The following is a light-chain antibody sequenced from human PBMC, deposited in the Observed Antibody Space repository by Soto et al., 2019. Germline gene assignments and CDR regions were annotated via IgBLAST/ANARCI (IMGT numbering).Light chain of an antibody. CDR3: QQYGTSEII. CDR2: GAS. V-gene: IGKV3-20*01. CDR1: QSVRSN. Sequence: ETVMTQSPATLPVCPGERATLSCRASQSVRSNLAWYQQKPGQAPRLLIYGASSRATGIPDRFSGSGSGTDFTLTITRLEPEDFAVFYCQQYGTSEIIFGQGTRLEIK. J-gene: IGKJ5*01.